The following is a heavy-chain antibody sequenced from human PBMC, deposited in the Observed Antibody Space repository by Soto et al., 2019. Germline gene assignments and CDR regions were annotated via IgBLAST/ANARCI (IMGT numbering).Heavy chain of an antibody. CDR3: AKGFDYGDTKHIDR. D-gene: IGHD4-17*01. CDR2: ITNTGITT. J-gene: IGHJ5*02. Sequence: PGGSLRLSCAASGFDFSTHALTWVRQAPGKGLEWLSSITNTGITTHYADSVKGRFTISRENSRNTLHLQLNNLRVDDTAVYYCAKGFDYGDTKHIDRWGQGTLGTVSS. V-gene: IGHV3-23*01. CDR1: GFDFSTHA.